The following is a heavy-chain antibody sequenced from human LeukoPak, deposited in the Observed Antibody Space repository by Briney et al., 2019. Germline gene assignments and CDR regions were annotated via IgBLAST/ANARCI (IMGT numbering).Heavy chain of an antibody. CDR2: INPNSGGT. CDR1: GYTFTGYY. CDR3: ALGGYSSGWQIDY. V-gene: IGHV1-2*02. D-gene: IGHD6-19*01. J-gene: IGHJ4*02. Sequence: ASVKVSCKASGYTFTGYYMHWVRQAPGQGLEWMGWINPNSGGTNYAQKSQGRVTMTRDTSISTAYMELSRLRSDDTAVYYCALGGYSSGWQIDYWGQGTLVTVSS.